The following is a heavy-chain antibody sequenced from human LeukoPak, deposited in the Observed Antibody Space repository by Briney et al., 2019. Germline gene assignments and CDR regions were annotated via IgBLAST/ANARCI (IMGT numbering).Heavy chain of an antibody. Sequence: PSETLSLTCTVSGGSISSYYWSWIRQPPGKGLEWIGYIYYSGSTNYNPSLKSRVTISVDTSKNQFSLKLSSVTAADTAVYYCARVGFTTVVIWGQGTMVTVSS. D-gene: IGHD4-23*01. V-gene: IGHV4-59*08. CDR1: GGSISSYY. J-gene: IGHJ3*02. CDR2: IYYSGST. CDR3: ARVGFTTVVI.